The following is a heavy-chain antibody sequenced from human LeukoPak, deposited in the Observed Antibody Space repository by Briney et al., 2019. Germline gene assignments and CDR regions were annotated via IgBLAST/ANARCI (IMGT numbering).Heavy chain of an antibody. CDR3: ARDSSPSYYYYGMDV. CDR1: GFTFSSYW. V-gene: IGHV3-7*01. Sequence: GGSLRLSCAASGFTFSSYWMSWVRQAPGKGLEWVANIKQDGSEKYYVDSVKGRFTISRDNAKNSLYLQMNSLRAEDTAVYYCARDSSPSYYYYGMDVWGQGTTVTVSS. CDR2: IKQDGSEK. J-gene: IGHJ6*02.